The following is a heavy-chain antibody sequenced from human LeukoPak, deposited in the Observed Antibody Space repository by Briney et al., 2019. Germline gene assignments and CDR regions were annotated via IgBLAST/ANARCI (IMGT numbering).Heavy chain of an antibody. D-gene: IGHD2-21*01. Sequence: PGGSLRLSCAASGFTFSSYWMSWVRQAPGKGLEWVANIEKGGSDKYYVDSVKGRFTTSRDNAKDSVYLQMDSLRAEDSAVYYCARSLWPEDYWGQGTLVTVSS. CDR2: IEKGGSDK. CDR3: ARSLWPEDY. V-gene: IGHV3-7*01. J-gene: IGHJ4*02. CDR1: GFTFSSYW.